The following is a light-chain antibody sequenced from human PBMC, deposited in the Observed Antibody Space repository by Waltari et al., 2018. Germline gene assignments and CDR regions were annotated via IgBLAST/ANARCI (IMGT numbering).Light chain of an antibody. CDR3: QVWDANTDPGV. J-gene: IGLJ1*01. V-gene: IGLV3-21*01. CDR1: NIESKS. CDR2: YDS. Sequence: SYVLTQPPSVSVAPGETARLTCGGNNIESKSVHWYRQTTGQAPVLVISYDSDRTSGIPDRLSGSNSGNTATLTISRVEAGDEADYYCQVWDANTDPGVFGTGTEVTVL.